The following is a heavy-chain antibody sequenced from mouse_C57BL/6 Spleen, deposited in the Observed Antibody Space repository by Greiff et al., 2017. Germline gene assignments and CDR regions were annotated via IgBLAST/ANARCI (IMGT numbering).Heavy chain of an antibody. CDR2: IDPETGGT. D-gene: IGHD2-4*01. Sequence: VQLQQPGAELVRPGASVTLSCKASGYTFTDYEMHWVKQTPVHGLEWIGAIDPETGGTAYNQKFKGKAILTADKSSSTAYMVLRSLTSEDSAVYYCTSSDYDYGYFDYWGQGTTLTVSS. V-gene: IGHV1-15*01. CDR1: GYTFTDYE. J-gene: IGHJ2*01. CDR3: TSSDYDYGYFDY.